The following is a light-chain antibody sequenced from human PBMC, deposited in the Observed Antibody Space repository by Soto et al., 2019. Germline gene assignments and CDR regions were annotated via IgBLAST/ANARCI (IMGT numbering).Light chain of an antibody. CDR1: SSDVGRYNL. J-gene: IGLJ1*01. Sequence: QSALTQPASVSGSPGQSITISCTGTSSDVGRYNLVSWYQHHPGKAPKLMISEDNKRPSGVSNRFSGSKSGNTASLTISGLQAEDEADYYCCSYAGSTTLYVFGTGTKLTVL. CDR2: EDN. V-gene: IGLV2-23*01. CDR3: CSYAGSTTLYV.